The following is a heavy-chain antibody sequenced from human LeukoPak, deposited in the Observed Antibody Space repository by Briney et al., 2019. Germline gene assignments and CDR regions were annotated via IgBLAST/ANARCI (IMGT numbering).Heavy chain of an antibody. J-gene: IGHJ6*03. CDR3: ARAPRYCSSTSCYHHYYYYMDV. CDR1: GGTFSSYA. D-gene: IGHD2-2*01. CDR2: IIPIFGTA. V-gene: IGHV1-69*05. Sequence: GSSVKVSCKASGGTFSSYAISWVRQAPGQGLEWMGGIIPIFGTANYAQKFQGRVTITTDESTSTAYMELSSLRSEDTAVYYCARAPRYCSSTSCYHHYYYYMDVWGKGTTVTVSS.